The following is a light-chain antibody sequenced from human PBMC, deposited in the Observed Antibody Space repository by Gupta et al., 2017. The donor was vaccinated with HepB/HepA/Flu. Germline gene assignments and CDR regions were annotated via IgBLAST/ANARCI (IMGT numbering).Light chain of an antibody. V-gene: IGKV3-11*01. CDR1: QSVSSY. CDR3: QQRSNGPPMFT. CDR2: DAS. Sequence: EIVLTQSPATLSLSPGERATLSCRASQSVSSYLAWYQQKPGQAPRLLIYDASNRATGITARFSGSGAGTDFNLTISSREPEDFAVYYCQQRSNGPPMFTFGHGTKVDIK. J-gene: IGKJ3*01.